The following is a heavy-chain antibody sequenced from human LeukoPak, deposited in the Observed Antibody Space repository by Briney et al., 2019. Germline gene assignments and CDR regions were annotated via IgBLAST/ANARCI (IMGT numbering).Heavy chain of an antibody. CDR2: IQPKSGNI. D-gene: IGHD3-10*01. CDR1: GYTFNDHH. CDR3: ASHYGPGPV. J-gene: IGHJ4*02. V-gene: IGHV1-2*06. Sequence: ASVKVSCKASGYTFNDHHIHWVRQVPGQGLEWMGRIQPKSGNIDYAQKFQGRATITRDTSITTGYMELTSLIFDDTAVYYCASHYGPGPVWGQGTLVTVS.